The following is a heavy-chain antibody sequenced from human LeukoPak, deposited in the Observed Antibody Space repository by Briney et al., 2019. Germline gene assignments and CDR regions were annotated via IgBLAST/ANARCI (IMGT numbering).Heavy chain of an antibody. D-gene: IGHD3-3*01. CDR3: ARGLWSAHRREYYFDS. CDR2: INAGNGDT. J-gene: IGHJ4*02. Sequence: GASVKVSCKASGYTFTIYAVNWLRQAPGQRLEWMGWINAGNGDTKFSQNYQARVTITRDASASTAYMELSSLTSEDTAVYFCARGLWSAHRREYYFDSWGQGTLVTVSS. CDR1: GYTFTIYA. V-gene: IGHV1-3*01.